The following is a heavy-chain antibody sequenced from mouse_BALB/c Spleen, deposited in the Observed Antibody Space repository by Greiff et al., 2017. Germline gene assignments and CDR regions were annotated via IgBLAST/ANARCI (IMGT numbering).Heavy chain of an antibody. D-gene: IGHD4-1*01. CDR3: ARVWAGLAY. Sequence: EVQLVESGGDLVKPGGSLKLSCAASGFTFSSYGLSWVRQTPDKRLELVAPINRNGGSTYYPDSVKGRFTISRDNAKNTRYLQMSSLKSEDTAMYYCARVWAGLAYWGQGTLVTVSA. V-gene: IGHV5-6-3*01. CDR1: GFTFSSYG. CDR2: INRNGGST. J-gene: IGHJ3*01.